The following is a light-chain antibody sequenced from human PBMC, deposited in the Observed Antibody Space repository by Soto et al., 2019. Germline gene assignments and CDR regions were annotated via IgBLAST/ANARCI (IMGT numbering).Light chain of an antibody. CDR2: DVS. J-gene: IGKJ3*01. Sequence: EIVLTQSPDTLSLSPGERATLSCRASQSVGTSLAWYQQKPGQAPSLLISDVSNRATGIPARFSGSGSRTDFTLTISGLQAEDVAIYYCQQYYGTPFTFGPGTKVDIK. CDR1: QSVGTS. CDR3: QQYYGTPFT. V-gene: IGKV3-11*01.